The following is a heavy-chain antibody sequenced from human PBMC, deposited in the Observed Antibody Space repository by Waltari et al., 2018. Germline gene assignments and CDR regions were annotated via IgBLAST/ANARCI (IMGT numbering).Heavy chain of an antibody. J-gene: IGHJ4*02. D-gene: IGHD6-13*01. V-gene: IGHV1-24*01. Sequence: QVQLVQSGAEVKTPGASVKVSCKVSGYTITELSPHCVRRAPGKGLEWMGGFDPEDGETIYAQKFQGRVTMTEDTSTDTDYMELSSLRSEDTAVYYCATDRSSSWWWKAFDYWGQGTLVTVSS. CDR1: GYTITELS. CDR2: FDPEDGET. CDR3: ATDRSSSWWWKAFDY.